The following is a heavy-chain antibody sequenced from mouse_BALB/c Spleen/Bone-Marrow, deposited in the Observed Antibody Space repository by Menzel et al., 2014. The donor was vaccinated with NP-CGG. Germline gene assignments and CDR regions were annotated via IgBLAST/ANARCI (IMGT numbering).Heavy chain of an antibody. J-gene: IGHJ1*01. CDR3: ARPGYYGYQNV. D-gene: IGHD1-2*01. CDR2: INPDSRTI. CDR1: GFDFSRYW. Sequence: EVQLQQSGGGLVQPGGSLKLSCAASGFDFSRYWMSWVRQAPGKGLEWIGEINPDSRTINYTPSLKDKFIISRDNAKNTLYLQMSKVSSEDTALYYCARPGYYGYQNVWGAGTTVTVSS. V-gene: IGHV4-1*02.